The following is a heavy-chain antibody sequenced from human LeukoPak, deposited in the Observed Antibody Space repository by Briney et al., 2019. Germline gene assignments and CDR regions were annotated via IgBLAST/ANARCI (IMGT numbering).Heavy chain of an antibody. CDR3: ARGRDTSSLDY. D-gene: IGHD6-13*01. V-gene: IGHV4-34*01. CDR1: GGSFSGYY. Sequence: SETLSLTCAVYGGSFSGYYWSWIRQPPGKGLQWIGEINHSGSTNYNPSPKSRVTISVDTSKKHLSLKLRSVTAADTAVYYCARGRDTSSLDYWGQGTLVIVSS. J-gene: IGHJ4*02. CDR2: INHSGST.